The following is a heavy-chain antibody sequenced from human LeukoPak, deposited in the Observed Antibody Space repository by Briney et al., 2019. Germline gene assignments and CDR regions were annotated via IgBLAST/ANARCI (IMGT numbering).Heavy chain of an antibody. Sequence: SETLSLTCTASGDSISTYYWSWIRQPPGKGLEWIGYIYYTGSTNYNPSLKSRVTISVDTSKNQFSLKLSSVTAADTAVYYCARSGATIWGTFDYWGQGTLVTVSS. V-gene: IGHV4-59*08. J-gene: IGHJ4*02. CDR3: ARSGATIWGTFDY. CDR1: GDSISTYY. D-gene: IGHD5-12*01. CDR2: IYYTGST.